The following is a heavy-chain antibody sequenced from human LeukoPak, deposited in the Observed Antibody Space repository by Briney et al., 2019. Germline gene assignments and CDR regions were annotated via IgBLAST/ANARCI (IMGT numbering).Heavy chain of an antibody. CDR2: IYYSGST. CDR3: ARIQEGTTIFGVVTTYYYYYYMDV. J-gene: IGHJ6*03. Sequence: KPSETLSLTCTVSGGSISSSSYYWGWIRQPPGKGLEWIGSIYYSGSTYYNPSLKSRVTISVDTSKNQFSLKLSSVTAADTAVYYCARIQEGTTIFGVVTTYYYYYYMDVWGKGTTVTVPS. V-gene: IGHV4-39*01. CDR1: GGSISSSSYY. D-gene: IGHD3-3*01.